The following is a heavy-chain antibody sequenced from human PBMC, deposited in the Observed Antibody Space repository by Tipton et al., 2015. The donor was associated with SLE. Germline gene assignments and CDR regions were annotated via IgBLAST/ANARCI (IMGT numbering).Heavy chain of an antibody. CDR1: DGSISTTNYY. J-gene: IGHJ3*02. Sequence: LRLSCSVSDGSISTTNYYWGWLRQPPGKGLEWIGSIFYTGSTYYNPALNSRVSFSIDTSENHFSLRLNSVTAADTAVYYCARDGGAGRAALDIWGQGTAVTVSS. CDR3: ARDGGAGRAALDI. CDR2: IFYTGST. V-gene: IGHV4-39*02. D-gene: IGHD3-16*01.